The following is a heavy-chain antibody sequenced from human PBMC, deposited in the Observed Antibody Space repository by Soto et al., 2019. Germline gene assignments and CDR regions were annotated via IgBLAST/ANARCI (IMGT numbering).Heavy chain of an antibody. CDR3: ARARGSATGYDDY. J-gene: IGHJ4*02. CDR1: GFTFSSYS. CDR2: ISSASTSI. Sequence: EVQLVESGGGLVKPGGSLRLSCAASGFTFSSYSMNWVRQAPGKGLEWVSSISSASTSIYYADSVKGRFTISRDNAKNSLYLQMNSLGAEDTAVYYCARARGSATGYDDYWGQGTRVTVSS. V-gene: IGHV3-21*01. D-gene: IGHD2-15*01.